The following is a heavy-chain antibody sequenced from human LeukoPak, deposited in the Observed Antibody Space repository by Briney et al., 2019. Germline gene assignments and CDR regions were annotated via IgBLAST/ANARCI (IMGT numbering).Heavy chain of an antibody. J-gene: IGHJ3*02. CDR2: INHSGST. D-gene: IGHD3-22*01. V-gene: IGHV4-34*01. CDR3: ARHFQTYYYDSSGYGRFGAFDI. CDR1: GGSFSGYY. Sequence: SETLSLTCAVYGGSFSGYYWSWIRQPPGKGLEWIGEINHSGSTNYNPSLKSRVTISVDTSKNQFSLKLSSVTAVDTAVYYCARHFQTYYYDSSGYGRFGAFDIWGQGTMVTVSS.